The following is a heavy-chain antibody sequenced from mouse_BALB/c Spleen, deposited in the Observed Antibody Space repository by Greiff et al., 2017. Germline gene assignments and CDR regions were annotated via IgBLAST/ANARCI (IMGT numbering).Heavy chain of an antibody. CDR1: GFTFSSFG. CDR3: AREGLRRAWFAY. Sequence: EVKVVESGGGLVQPGGSRKLSCAASGFTFSSFGMHWVRQAPEKGLEWVAYISSGSSTIYYADTVKGRFTISRDNPKNTLFLQMTSLRSEDTAMYYGAREGLRRAWFAYWGQGTLVTVSA. V-gene: IGHV5-17*02. J-gene: IGHJ3*01. D-gene: IGHD2-2*01. CDR2: ISSGSSTI.